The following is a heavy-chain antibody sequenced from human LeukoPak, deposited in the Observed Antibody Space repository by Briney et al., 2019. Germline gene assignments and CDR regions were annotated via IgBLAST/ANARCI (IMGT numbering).Heavy chain of an antibody. V-gene: IGHV1-2*07. D-gene: IGHD2-8*01. J-gene: IGHJ6*03. Sequence: GASVKVFCKASGCTFTGYYIHWVRQAPGQGLEWVGWINPYNGGTNYAPKFQARVTMTRDTSISTAYMALSRLTSDDTAVYYCARGGKMAYYYYYMDVWDKGTTVTISS. CDR2: INPYNGGT. CDR1: GCTFTGYY. CDR3: ARGGKMAYYYYYMDV.